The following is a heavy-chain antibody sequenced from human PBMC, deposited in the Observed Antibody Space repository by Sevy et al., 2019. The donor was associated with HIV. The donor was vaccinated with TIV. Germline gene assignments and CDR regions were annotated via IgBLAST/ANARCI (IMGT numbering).Heavy chain of an antibody. CDR2: IYTSGST. CDR3: ARGKGYSSSWYRNWFDP. V-gene: IGHV4-4*07. D-gene: IGHD6-13*01. CDR1: GGSISSYY. Sequence: SETLSLTCTVSGGSISSYYWGWIRQPAGKGLEWIGRIYTSGSTNYNPSLKSRVTMSVDTSKNQFSLKLSAVPAADTAVYYCARGKGYSSSWYRNWFDPWGQGTLVTVSS. J-gene: IGHJ5*02.